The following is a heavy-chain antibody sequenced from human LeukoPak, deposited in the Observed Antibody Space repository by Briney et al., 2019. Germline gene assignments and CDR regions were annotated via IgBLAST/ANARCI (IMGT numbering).Heavy chain of an antibody. CDR3: ARGGLRFICSDH. CDR2: MNPNSGNT. V-gene: IGHV1-8*01. CDR1: GYTFTNYD. Sequence: ASVKVSCEASGYTFTNYDINWVRQATGQGLEWMGWMNPNSGNTGYARKFQGRVTMTRNTSISTAYMELSGLRSEDTAVYYCARGGLRFICSDHWGQGTLVTVSS. D-gene: IGHD5-12*01. J-gene: IGHJ4*02.